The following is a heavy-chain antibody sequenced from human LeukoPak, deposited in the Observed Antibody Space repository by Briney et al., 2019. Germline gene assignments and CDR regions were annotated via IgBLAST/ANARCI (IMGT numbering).Heavy chain of an antibody. CDR1: GGSISSGGYS. J-gene: IGHJ4*02. D-gene: IGHD3-10*01. Sequence: SQTLSLTCAVSGGSISSGGYSWSWIRQPPGKGLEWIGYIYHSGSTNYNPSLKSRVTISVDTSKNQFSLKLSSVTAADTAVYYCARGVGSQSEVRGVNPGIAFDYWGQGTLVTVSS. CDR2: IYHSGST. V-gene: IGHV4-30-2*01. CDR3: ARGVGSQSEVRGVNPGIAFDY.